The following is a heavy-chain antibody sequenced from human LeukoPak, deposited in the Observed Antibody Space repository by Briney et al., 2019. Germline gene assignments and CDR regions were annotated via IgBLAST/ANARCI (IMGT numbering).Heavy chain of an antibody. CDR2: IYYSGST. J-gene: IGHJ3*02. V-gene: IGHV4-59*11. Sequence: ASETLSLTCTVSGGSISSHYWSWIRQPPGKGLEWIGYIYYSGSTNYNPSLKSRVTISVDTSKNQFPLKLSSVTAADTAVYYCARVVQAFDIWGQGTMVTVSS. CDR3: ARVVQAFDI. D-gene: IGHD2-21*01. CDR1: GGSISSHY.